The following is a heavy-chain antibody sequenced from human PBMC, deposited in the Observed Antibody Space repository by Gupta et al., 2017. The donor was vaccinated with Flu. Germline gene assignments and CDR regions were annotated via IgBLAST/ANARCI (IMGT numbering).Heavy chain of an antibody. D-gene: IGHD2-15*01. CDR1: SGSVSGYF. Sequence: QVQLQESGPGLVKPSEPLSLTCTVSSGSVSGYFWSWIRQPPGKGLEYVAYVHSNGETNYGAYFERRGTTAVDTSNNRVSVRQSAVTAADTAVDECERFTEYGGNHYRDDWGQGTRVAVSS. CDR2: VHSNGET. V-gene: IGHV4-59*02. CDR3: ERFTEYGGNHYRDD. J-gene: IGHJ4*02.